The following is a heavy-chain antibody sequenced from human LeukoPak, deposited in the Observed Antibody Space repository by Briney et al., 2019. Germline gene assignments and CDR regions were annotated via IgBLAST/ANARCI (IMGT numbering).Heavy chain of an antibody. CDR3: ARTGEDY. J-gene: IGHJ4*02. Sequence: PGGSLRLSCAASGFAFNNYWMTWVRQAPGRGLEWVANIDQDGSGKYYVDSVKGRFSISRDNAKNSLYLQMSSLRVEDTAMYYCARTGEDYWGQGTLVTVSS. V-gene: IGHV3-7*01. CDR1: GFAFNNYW. CDR2: IDQDGSGK.